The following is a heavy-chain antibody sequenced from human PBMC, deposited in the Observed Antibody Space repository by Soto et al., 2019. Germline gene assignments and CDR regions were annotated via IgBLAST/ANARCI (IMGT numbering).Heavy chain of an antibody. V-gene: IGHV4-59*08. CDR3: AGSIDFWSGYPLFDY. Sequence: ASETLSLTCTVSGGSISSHYWSWIRQPPGKGLEWIGYIYYSGSTNYNPSLKSRVTISVDTSKNQFSLKLSSVTAADTAVYYCAGSIDFWSGYPLFDYWGQGTLVTVSS. CDR1: GGSISSHY. J-gene: IGHJ4*02. CDR2: IYYSGST. D-gene: IGHD3-3*01.